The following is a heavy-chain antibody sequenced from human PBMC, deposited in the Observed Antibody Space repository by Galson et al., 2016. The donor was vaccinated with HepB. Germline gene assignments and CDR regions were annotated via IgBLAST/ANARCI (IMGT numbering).Heavy chain of an antibody. CDR3: AKSRSLVVPAAISRNYYYYGRDV. Sequence: SLRLSCAASGFTFSSYAMSWVRQAPGKGLEWVSAINGGGDNTYYADSVKGRFTVSRDNSKNTLSLQMNSLRPGDTAVYFCAKSRSLVVPAAISRNYYYYGRDVWGKGTTVTVSS. V-gene: IGHV3-23*01. D-gene: IGHD2-2*01. CDR1: GFTFSSYA. CDR2: INGGGDNT. J-gene: IGHJ6*04.